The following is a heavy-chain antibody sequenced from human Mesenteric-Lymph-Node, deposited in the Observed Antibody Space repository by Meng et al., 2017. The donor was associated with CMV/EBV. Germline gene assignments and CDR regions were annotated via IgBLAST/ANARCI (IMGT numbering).Heavy chain of an antibody. CDR1: GFTFSSYS. J-gene: IGHJ6*02. CDR2: ISSSSSYI. V-gene: IGHV3-21*04. CDR3: TKDRGGYCNAAVCDHYGMDV. Sequence: GESLKISCAASGFTFSSYSMNWVRQAPGKGLEWVSSISSSSSYIYYADSVKGRFTISRDNAKNSLYLQMNSLRPEDTALYFCTKDRGGYCNAAVCDHYGMDVWGQGTTVTVSS. D-gene: IGHD2-15*01.